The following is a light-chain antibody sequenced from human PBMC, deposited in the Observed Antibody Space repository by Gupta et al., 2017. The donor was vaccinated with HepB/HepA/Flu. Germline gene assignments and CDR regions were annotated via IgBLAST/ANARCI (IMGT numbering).Light chain of an antibody. CDR3: QEYNKRART. V-gene: IGKV3-15*01. CDR1: QSISKN. CDR2: DAS. Sequence: EIVMTQSPATLSVSPGDRATLSCRASQSISKNLAWYQQKPGQPPRLLIYDASIGATGIPARFSGSGSGTEFTLTISSLQSEDFAVYYCQEYNKRARTFGGGTKVEIK. J-gene: IGKJ4*01.